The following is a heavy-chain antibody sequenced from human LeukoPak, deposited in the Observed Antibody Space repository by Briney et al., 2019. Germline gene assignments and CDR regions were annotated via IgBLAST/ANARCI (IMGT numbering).Heavy chain of an antibody. J-gene: IGHJ4*02. CDR3: TKDSLLLRGPLLIYVFDF. Sequence: PGGSLRLSCAASGFTFSSCWMNWVRQAPGKGLEWVANIKHDGSKKYYVDSVKGRFTISRDNAKNSLYLQMNSLRAEDTATYYCTKDSLLLRGPLLIYVFDFWGQGTLVTVSS. CDR1: GFTFSSCW. CDR2: IKHDGSKK. V-gene: IGHV3-7*03. D-gene: IGHD3-10*01.